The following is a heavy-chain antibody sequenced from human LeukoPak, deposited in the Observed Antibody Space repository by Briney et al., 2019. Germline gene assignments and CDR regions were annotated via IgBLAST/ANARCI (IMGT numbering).Heavy chain of an antibody. V-gene: IGHV1-2*02. Sequence: ASVTVSCKTSGYAFTGYYIHWVRQAPGQGLDWMGWINPTNDSKNYAQKFHGRVPMTRATSNSTAYMELSRLRSDDTAVYYCARAIDIYYYYSYGMDVWGQGTTVTVSS. CDR2: INPTNDSK. J-gene: IGHJ6*02. CDR1: GYAFTGYY. D-gene: IGHD5-12*01. CDR3: ARAIDIYYYYSYGMDV.